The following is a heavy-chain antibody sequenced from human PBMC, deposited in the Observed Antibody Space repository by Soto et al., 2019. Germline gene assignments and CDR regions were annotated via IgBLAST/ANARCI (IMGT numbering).Heavy chain of an antibody. CDR2: ITDNGRST. CDR3: AKERATTTAFDY. Sequence: PGGALRVSCAAFGFTFSRDGMSWVRQAPGKGLEWVSLITDNGRSTYYADSVKGRFTISRDNTKNTLFLQMNSLRAEDTAVYYCAKERATTTAFDYWGQGALVTVSS. V-gene: IGHV3-23*01. CDR1: GFTFSRDG. J-gene: IGHJ4*02. D-gene: IGHD4-17*01.